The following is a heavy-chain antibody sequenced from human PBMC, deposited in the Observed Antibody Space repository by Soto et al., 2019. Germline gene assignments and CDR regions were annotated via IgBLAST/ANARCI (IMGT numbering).Heavy chain of an antibody. V-gene: IGHV1-18*01. CDR2: IIVYNGNT. D-gene: IGHD6-13*01. CDR1: GYTFSDYG. CDR3: ARDDYRSSWYLDS. Sequence: QVQLVQSGSELKKSGASVKVSCKASGYTFSDYGVSWVRRAPGQRLQGMGWIIVYNGNTNYAQNLQGRITMTTDTSTSTAYMELRSLRSDDTAVYYCARDDYRSSWYLDSWGQGTLVTVSS. J-gene: IGHJ4*02.